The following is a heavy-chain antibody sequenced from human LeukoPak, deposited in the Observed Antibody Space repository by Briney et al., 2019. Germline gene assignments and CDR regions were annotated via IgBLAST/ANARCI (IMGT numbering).Heavy chain of an antibody. J-gene: IGHJ5*02. D-gene: IGHD2-21*02. CDR1: GGTFSSYA. CDR3: CYCGGDCYINWFDP. Sequence: ASVKVSCKASGGTFSSYAISWVRQAPGQGLGWMGGIIPIFGTANYAQKFQGRVTITADESTSTAYMELSSLRSEDTAVYYCCYCGGDCYINWFDPWGQGTLVTVSS. CDR2: IIPIFGTA. V-gene: IGHV1-69*13.